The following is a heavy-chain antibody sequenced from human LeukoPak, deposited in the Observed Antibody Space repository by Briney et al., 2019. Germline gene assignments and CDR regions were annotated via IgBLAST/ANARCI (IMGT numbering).Heavy chain of an antibody. CDR2: INPSGGST. CDR1: GYTFTSYY. D-gene: IGHD6-13*01. V-gene: IGHV1-46*01. J-gene: IGHJ3*02. CDR3: ARSGYIAAAVPSDAFDI. Sequence: ASVKVSCKASGYTFTSYYMHWVRQAPGQGLEWMGIINPSGGSTSYAQKFQGRVTMTRDTSTSTVYMELSSLRSEDTAVYYCARSGYIAAAVPSDAFDIWGQGTMVTVSS.